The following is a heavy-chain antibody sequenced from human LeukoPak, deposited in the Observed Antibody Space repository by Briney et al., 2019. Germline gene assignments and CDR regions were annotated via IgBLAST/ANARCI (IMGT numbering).Heavy chain of an antibody. D-gene: IGHD3-22*01. CDR3: ARGFYGDSSYYYYYMDV. V-gene: IGHV3-13*01. Sequence: PGGSLRLSCAASGFTFSSYDMHWVRQATGKGLEWVSAIGTAGDTYYLGSVKGRFTISRENAKNSLYLQMNSLRAGDTAVYYCARGFYGDSSYYYYYMDVWGKGTTVTVSS. J-gene: IGHJ6*03. CDR1: GFTFSSYD. CDR2: IGTAGDT.